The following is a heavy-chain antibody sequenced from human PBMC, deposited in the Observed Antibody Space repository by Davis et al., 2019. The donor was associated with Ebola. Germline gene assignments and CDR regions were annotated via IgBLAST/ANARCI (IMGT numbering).Heavy chain of an antibody. CDR1: GNSFTSYR. CDR2: LHPGESDT. Sequence: AESLKISSMGPGNSFTSYRNGRVRQMLGKGLVWTGILHPGESDTRYSPSFHGQVTLSADKSISTSYLQWSSLKASDTAMYYCARLDYGGKGSDYWGQGTLITVSS. D-gene: IGHD4-23*01. CDR3: ARLDYGGKGSDY. J-gene: IGHJ4*02. V-gene: IGHV5-51*01.